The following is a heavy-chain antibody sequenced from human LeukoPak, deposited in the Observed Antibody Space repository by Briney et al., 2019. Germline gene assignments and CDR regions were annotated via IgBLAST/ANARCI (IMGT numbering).Heavy chain of an antibody. CDR3: ARARAQPGGLDKIIWLDL. CDR1: GYSFINYG. Sequence: GASVNVSYRASGYSFINYGLNWVRQARGQGLEWLGWINTHNGHTNDGQTLQGRVTMTTDTSTTTSYMELGSLTSDYTAVYYCARARAQPGGLDKIIWLDLWGQGTLVTVSS. V-gene: IGHV1-18*01. J-gene: IGHJ5*02. D-gene: IGHD2-8*02. CDR2: INTHNGHT.